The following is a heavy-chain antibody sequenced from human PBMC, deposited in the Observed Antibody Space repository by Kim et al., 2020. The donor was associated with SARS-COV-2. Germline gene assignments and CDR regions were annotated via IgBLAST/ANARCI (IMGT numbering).Heavy chain of an antibody. CDR2: IYYSGST. CDR1: GGSISSYY. V-gene: IGHV4-59*13. D-gene: IGHD1-26*01. J-gene: IGHJ4*02. CDR3: ARDRGSGSAIDY. Sequence: SETLSLTCTVSGGSISSYYWSWIRQPPGKGLEWIGYIYYSGSTNYNPSLKSRVTISVDTSKNQFSLKLSSVTAADTAVYYCARDRGSGSAIDYWGQGTLVTVSS.